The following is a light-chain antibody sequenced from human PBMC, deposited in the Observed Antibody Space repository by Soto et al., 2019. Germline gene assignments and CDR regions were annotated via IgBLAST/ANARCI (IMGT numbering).Light chain of an antibody. J-gene: IGLJ1*01. Sequence: QSALTQPRSVSGSPGQSVTISCTGTSRDVGGYNFVSWYQQHPDKVPKLMIYDVSKRPSGVPDRFSGSKSGVTASLTISGLQAEDEADYYCCSYAGNPYVFGTGTKVT. CDR1: SRDVGGYNF. V-gene: IGLV2-11*01. CDR3: CSYAGNPYV. CDR2: DVS.